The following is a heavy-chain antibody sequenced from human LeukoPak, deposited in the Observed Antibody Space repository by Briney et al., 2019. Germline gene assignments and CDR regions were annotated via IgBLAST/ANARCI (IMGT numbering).Heavy chain of an antibody. Sequence: GGSLRLSCAASGFTFSSHAMHWVRQAPGKGLEWVADISYDGSNQYYADSVKGRFTVSRVNSKNTLHLQMNSLRAEDTAVYFCARVPFDYGDYALDFWGQGTLVTVSS. D-gene: IGHD4-17*01. CDR3: ARVPFDYGDYALDF. J-gene: IGHJ4*02. CDR1: GFTFSSHA. V-gene: IGHV3-30*01. CDR2: ISYDGSNQ.